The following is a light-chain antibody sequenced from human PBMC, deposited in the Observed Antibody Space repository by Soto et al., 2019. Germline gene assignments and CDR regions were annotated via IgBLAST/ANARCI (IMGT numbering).Light chain of an antibody. J-gene: IGKJ1*01. V-gene: IGKV1-5*01. CDR3: QQYNSYSWT. CDR1: QSISSW. Sequence: DIQMTQSPSTLSASVGDRVTITCRASQSISSWLAWYQQKPGKAPKLLIYDASSLESGVPSRVSGSGSGTQFPITISSLQPDYIATSCCQQYNSYSWTFGQGTKVEIK. CDR2: DAS.